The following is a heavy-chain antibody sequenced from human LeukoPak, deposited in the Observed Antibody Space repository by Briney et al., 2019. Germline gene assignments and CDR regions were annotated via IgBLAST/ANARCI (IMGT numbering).Heavy chain of an antibody. Sequence: GGSLRLSCAASGFTFNSYAMNWVRQAPGKGLEWVAAISGSGGGTYYADSLKGRFTISRDNSKNTLYLQMTSLRAEDTAVYYCARNNSGYAEFDFWGQGTLVTVSS. CDR3: ARNNSGYAEFDF. D-gene: IGHD3-22*01. CDR2: ISGSGGGT. V-gene: IGHV3-23*01. CDR1: GFTFNSYA. J-gene: IGHJ4*02.